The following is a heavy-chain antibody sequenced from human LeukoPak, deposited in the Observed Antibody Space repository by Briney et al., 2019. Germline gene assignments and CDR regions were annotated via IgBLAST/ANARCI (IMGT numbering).Heavy chain of an antibody. Sequence: PGGSLRLSCAASGFTFSSYAMSWVRQAPGKGLEWVSAISGSGGSTYYADSVKGRFTISRDNSKNTLYLQMNSLRAEDTAVYYCANERELVAATVVMGLDYWGQGTLVTVSS. J-gene: IGHJ4*02. D-gene: IGHD2-15*01. CDR2: ISGSGGST. CDR1: GFTFSSYA. CDR3: ANERELVAATVVMGLDY. V-gene: IGHV3-23*01.